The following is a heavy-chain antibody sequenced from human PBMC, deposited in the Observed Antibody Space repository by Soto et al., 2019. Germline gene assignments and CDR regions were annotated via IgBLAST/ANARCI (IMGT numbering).Heavy chain of an antibody. D-gene: IGHD3-10*01. CDR1: GGSISRSSYY. V-gene: IGHV4-39*01. CDR3: ARNDPGLWPYFDY. CDR2: IYYSGST. Sequence: SETLSLTCTVSGGSISRSSYYWGWIRQPPGKGLEWIGSIYYSGSTYYNPSLKSRVTISVDTSKNQFSLKLSSVTAADTAVYYCARNDPGLWPYFDYWGQGTLVTVSS. J-gene: IGHJ4*02.